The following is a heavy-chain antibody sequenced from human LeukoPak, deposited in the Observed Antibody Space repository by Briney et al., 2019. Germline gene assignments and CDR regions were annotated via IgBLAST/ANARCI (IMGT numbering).Heavy chain of an antibody. D-gene: IGHD3-10*01. V-gene: IGHV3-23*01. CDR2: ISGGGDVT. Sequence: GGTLRLSCEASGLNFSNFGMSWVRQAPGKGLEWVSTISGGGDVTYYADSVKGRFTISRDNSKNTLYLQMNSLRAEDTAVYYCATYGSGRGAGAGYYYYMDVWGKGTTVTISS. J-gene: IGHJ6*03. CDR3: ATYGSGRGAGAGYYYYMDV. CDR1: GLNFSNFG.